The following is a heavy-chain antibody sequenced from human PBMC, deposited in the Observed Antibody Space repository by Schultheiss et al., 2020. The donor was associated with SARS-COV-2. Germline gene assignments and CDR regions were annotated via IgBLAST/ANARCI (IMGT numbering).Heavy chain of an antibody. D-gene: IGHD3-10*01. CDR1: GFTFSSYG. Sequence: GGSLRLSCAASGFTFSSYGMHWVRQAPGKGLEWVAVIWYDGSNKYYADSVKGRFTISRDNSKNTLYLQMNSLRAEDTAVYYCARDFGSGSYYKPDYWGQGTLVTVSS. CDR3: ARDFGSGSYYKPDY. V-gene: IGHV3-33*01. J-gene: IGHJ4*02. CDR2: IWYDGSNK.